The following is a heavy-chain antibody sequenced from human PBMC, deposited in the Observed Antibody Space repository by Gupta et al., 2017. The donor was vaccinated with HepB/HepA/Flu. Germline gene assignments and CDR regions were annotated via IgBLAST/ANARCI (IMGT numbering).Heavy chain of an antibody. CDR1: GFTFRSYD. J-gene: IGHJ3*02. D-gene: IGHD3-22*01. CDR3: ARAYYESIGNAFDI. CDR2: IGTAGDT. Sequence: EVQLVESGGGLVQPGGSLILSCSASGFTFRSYDMHWVRQATGKGLEWVSAIGTAGDTYYPGSVKGRFTISRENAKNSLYLQMNSLRAGDTAVYYCARAYYESIGNAFDIWGQGTMVNVSS. V-gene: IGHV3-13*01.